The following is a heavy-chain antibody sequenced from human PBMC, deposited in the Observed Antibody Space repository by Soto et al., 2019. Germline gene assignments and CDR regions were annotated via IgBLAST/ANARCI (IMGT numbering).Heavy chain of an antibody. Sequence: ASVKVSCKASGYTFTSYYMHWVRQAPGQGLEWMGIINPSGGSTSYAQKFQGRVTMTRDTSASTVYMELSSLRSDDTAVYYCARDRDTAMVYYYYGMDVWGQGTTVTVSS. V-gene: IGHV1-46*01. J-gene: IGHJ6*02. CDR2: INPSGGST. CDR3: ARDRDTAMVYYYYGMDV. D-gene: IGHD5-18*01. CDR1: GYTFTSYY.